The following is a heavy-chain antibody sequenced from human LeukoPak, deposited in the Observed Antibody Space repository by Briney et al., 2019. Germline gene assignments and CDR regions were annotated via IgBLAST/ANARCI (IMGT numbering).Heavy chain of an antibody. J-gene: IGHJ4*02. V-gene: IGHV3-30*04. Sequence: GGSLRLSCAVSGFTFSSSAMHWVRQAPGKGLEWVAVISNDGNNKYYADSVKGRFTISRDNAKNSLYLQMDSLRAEDTAVYHCATDSPETAAFDYWGQGTLVTVSS. D-gene: IGHD1-1*01. CDR2: ISNDGNNK. CDR1: GFTFSSSA. CDR3: ATDSPETAAFDY.